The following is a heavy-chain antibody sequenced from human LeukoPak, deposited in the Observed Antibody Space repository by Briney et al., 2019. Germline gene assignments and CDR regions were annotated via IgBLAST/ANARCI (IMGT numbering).Heavy chain of an antibody. CDR1: GLTFSRYS. CDR2: ISSGSSYI. D-gene: IGHD4-17*01. Sequence: PGGSLRLSCAASGLTFSRYSMNWVRQAPGKGLEWVSSISSGSSYIYYADSVKGRFTISRDNAKNSLYLQMNSLRAEDTAVYYCARGLDYGDYLDYYYYMDVWGKGTTVTVSS. J-gene: IGHJ6*03. CDR3: ARGLDYGDYLDYYYYMDV. V-gene: IGHV3-21*01.